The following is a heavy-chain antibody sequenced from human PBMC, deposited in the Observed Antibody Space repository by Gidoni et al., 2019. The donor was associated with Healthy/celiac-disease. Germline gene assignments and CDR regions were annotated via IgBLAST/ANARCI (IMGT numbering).Heavy chain of an antibody. CDR1: GFPFSSYA. CDR3: AKDRGAVAGSFDY. D-gene: IGHD6-19*01. V-gene: IGHV3-23*01. J-gene: IGHJ4*02. CDR2: ISGSGGST. Sequence: EVQLLESGGGLVQPGGALILSCAASGFPFSSYAMSWVRQAPGKGLEWVSAISGSGGSTYYADSVKGRFTISRDNSKNTLYLQMNSLRAEDTAVYYCAKDRGAVAGSFDYWGQGTLVTVSS.